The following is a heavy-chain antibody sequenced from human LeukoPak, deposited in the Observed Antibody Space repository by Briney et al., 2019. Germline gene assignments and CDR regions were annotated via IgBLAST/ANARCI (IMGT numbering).Heavy chain of an antibody. Sequence: ASVKVSCKASGYTFTSYGISGVRQAPGQGLEWMGWVSAYNGNTNYAQKLQGTVTMTTDTSTGTAYMEVASLRSDDHAWYYFASIAGDPVRLWYYFDSSGPGNLVTVSS. D-gene: IGHD7-27*01. CDR2: VSAYNGNT. CDR3: ASIAGDPVRLWYYFDS. V-gene: IGHV1-18*01. CDR1: GYTFTSYG. J-gene: IGHJ4*02.